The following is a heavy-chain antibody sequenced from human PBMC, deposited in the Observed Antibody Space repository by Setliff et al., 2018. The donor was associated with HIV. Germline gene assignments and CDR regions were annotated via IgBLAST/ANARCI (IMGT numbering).Heavy chain of an antibody. CDR1: GFTFSGYA. D-gene: IGHD3-10*01. J-gene: IGHJ4*02. V-gene: IGHV3-33*08. CDR3: ARGYSPYGSGSPMGY. CDR2: IWYDGENT. Sequence: GGSLRLSCAASGFTFSGYAMNWVRQAPGKGLEWVAVIWYDGENTYYSDSVKGRFTVSRDNYKKTMYLQMNSLRAEDTAVYFCARGYSPYGSGSPMGYLGQGTLVTVSS.